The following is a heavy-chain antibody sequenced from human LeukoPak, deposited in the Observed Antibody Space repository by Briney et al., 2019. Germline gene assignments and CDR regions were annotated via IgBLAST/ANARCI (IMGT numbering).Heavy chain of an antibody. CDR2: ISGNGDST. CDR3: AKTYHHFDWLLSYYYYYMDV. CDR1: GFTFSSYA. D-gene: IGHD3-9*01. Sequence: QPGGSLRLSCAASGFTFSSYAMTWVRQAPGKGLEWVSTISGNGDSTYHADSVRGRFTISRDNSKNTLYLQMNSLRAEDTAVYYCAKTYHHFDWLLSYYYYYMDVWGKGTTVTVSS. V-gene: IGHV3-23*01. J-gene: IGHJ6*03.